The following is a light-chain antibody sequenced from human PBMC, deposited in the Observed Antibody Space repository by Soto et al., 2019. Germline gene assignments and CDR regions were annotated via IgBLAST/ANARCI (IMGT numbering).Light chain of an antibody. CDR2: EAA. CDR3: TSSSSTSTLV. CDR1: SNDIGANNY. V-gene: IGLV2-14*01. Sequence: QSALTQPASVSGSPGQSITISCTGTSNDIGANNYVSWYQHHPGKAPKILIYEAANRPSGVSHRFSGSKSGNTASLTIAGLHAEDEADYFCTSSSSTSTLVFGGGTKLTVL. J-gene: IGLJ2*01.